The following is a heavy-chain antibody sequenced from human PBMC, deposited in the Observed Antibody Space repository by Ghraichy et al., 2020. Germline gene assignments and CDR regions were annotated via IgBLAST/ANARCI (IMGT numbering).Heavy chain of an antibody. Sequence: GGSLRLSCAASGFTFDDYAMHWVRQAPGKGLEWVSGISWNSGSIGYADSVKGRFTISRDNAKNSLYLQMNSLRAEDTALYYCAKDISGRYPRYCSGGSCYSRSYYYGMDVWGQGTTVTVSS. D-gene: IGHD2-15*01. J-gene: IGHJ6*02. V-gene: IGHV3-9*01. CDR3: AKDISGRYPRYCSGGSCYSRSYYYGMDV. CDR2: ISWNSGSI. CDR1: GFTFDDYA.